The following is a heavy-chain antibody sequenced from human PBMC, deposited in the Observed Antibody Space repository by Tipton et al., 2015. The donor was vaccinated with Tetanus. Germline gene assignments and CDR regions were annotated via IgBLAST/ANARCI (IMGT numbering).Heavy chain of an antibody. CDR1: GYTFTGNY. CDR3: ARVPTNPLAVDRPTDY. J-gene: IGHJ4*02. Sequence: QSGPEVKKPGASVKVSCKASGYTFTGNYMHWVRQAPGQGLEWMGWINPNSGGTNYAQKVQGRVTMTTDTPTTTAYMELRSLRSDDTAVYYCARVPTNPLAVDRPTDYWGQGTLVTVSS. V-gene: IGHV1-2*02. D-gene: IGHD6-19*01. CDR2: INPNSGGT.